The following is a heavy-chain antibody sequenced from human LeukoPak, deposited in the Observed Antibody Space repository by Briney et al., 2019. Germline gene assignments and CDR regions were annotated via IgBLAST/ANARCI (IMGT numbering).Heavy chain of an antibody. CDR1: GGSISSYY. D-gene: IGHD3-3*01. CDR2: IYYSGST. J-gene: IGHJ4*02. Sequence: PSETLSLTCTVSGGSISSYYWSWIRQPPGKGLEWIGYIYYSGSTNYNPSLKSRVTISVDTSKNQFSLKLSSVTAADTAVYYCARADYNYDFWSGYYAYWGQGTLVTVSS. CDR3: ARADYNYDFWSGYYAY. V-gene: IGHV4-59*08.